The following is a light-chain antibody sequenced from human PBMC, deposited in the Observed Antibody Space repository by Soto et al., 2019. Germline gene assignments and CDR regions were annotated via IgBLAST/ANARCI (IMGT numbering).Light chain of an antibody. V-gene: IGKV1D-12*01. CDR2: AAS. CDR1: GYSCSC. CDR3: QPAYSFPIT. J-gene: IGKJ5*01. Sequence: QGTRGPACVSASVGDGVTISCLGVGYSCSCLAWYQHKPGRAPELLIHAASGLQSGAPSRFSGSGSGTDFTLTTNSLQPEHFATYYCQPAYSFPITFGQGTRLEMK.